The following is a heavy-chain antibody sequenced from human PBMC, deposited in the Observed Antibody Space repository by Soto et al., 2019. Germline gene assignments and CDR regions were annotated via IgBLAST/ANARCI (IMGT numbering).Heavy chain of an antibody. V-gene: IGHV4-59*01. CDR1: GASISSYY. CDR3: ARDTTPSL. D-gene: IGHD1-1*01. CDR2: VYYSGST. Sequence: QVQLQESGPGLVKPSETLSLTCTVSGASISSYYWSWIRQPPGKGLEWIGYVYYSGSTNSNPPLKSPVTISVDTSKNQFSLKLSSVTAADTAMYYCARDTTPSLWGQGTLVTVSS. J-gene: IGHJ4*02.